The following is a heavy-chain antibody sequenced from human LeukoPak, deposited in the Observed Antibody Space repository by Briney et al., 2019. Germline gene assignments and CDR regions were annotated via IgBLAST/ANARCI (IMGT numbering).Heavy chain of an antibody. V-gene: IGHV3-23*01. CDR3: AKDVFYYDSSGYPDAFDI. D-gene: IGHD3-22*01. J-gene: IGHJ3*02. Sequence: SGGSLRLSCAASGFTFSSYAMSWVRQAPGKGLEWVSAISGSGGSTYYADSVKGRFTISRDNSKNTLYLQMNSLRAEDTAVYYCAKDVFYYDSSGYPDAFDIWGQGTMVTVSS. CDR2: ISGSGGST. CDR1: GFTFSSYA.